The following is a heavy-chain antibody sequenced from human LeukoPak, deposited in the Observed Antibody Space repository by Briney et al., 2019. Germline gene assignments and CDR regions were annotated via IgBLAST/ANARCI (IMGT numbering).Heavy chain of an antibody. V-gene: IGHV4-30-4*01. J-gene: IGHJ6*02. CDR2: IYYSGST. D-gene: IGHD3-10*01. CDR1: DGSISSGDYY. CDR3: ARESGYYGMDV. Sequence: SETLSLTCTVSDGSISSGDYYWSWIRQPPGKGLEWIGYIYYSGSTYYNPSLKSRVTISVDTSKNQFSLKLSSVTAADTAVYYCARESGYYGMDVWGQGTTVTVSS.